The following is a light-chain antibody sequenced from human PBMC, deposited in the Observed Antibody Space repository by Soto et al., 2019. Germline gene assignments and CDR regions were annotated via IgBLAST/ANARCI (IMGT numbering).Light chain of an antibody. CDR3: CSYAGSSTYVV. Sequence: QSALTQPASVSGSPGQSFTISCTGTSGVFGSYNLVSWSKRPPAKAPKLRIYEGSKRPSGVSNRFSGSKSGNTASLTISGLQAEDEADYYCCSYAGSSTYVVFGGGTKLTVL. V-gene: IGLV2-23*01. J-gene: IGLJ2*01. CDR1: SGVFGSYNL. CDR2: EGS.